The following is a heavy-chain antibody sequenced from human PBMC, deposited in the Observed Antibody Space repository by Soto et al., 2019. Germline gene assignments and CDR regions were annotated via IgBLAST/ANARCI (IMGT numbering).Heavy chain of an antibody. D-gene: IGHD6-13*01. CDR1: GFTFYTYS. V-gene: IGHV3-21*01. Sequence: EVQLVESGGGLVKPGGSLRLSCAASGFTFYTYSMNWVRQAPGKGLEWVSSISSRSTYIYYADSVKGRFNISRENAKNSLYLQMNSLRGEDTAVYYCATNPYSRSWYYYYGMDAWGQGTTIIVSS. CDR2: ISSRSTYI. CDR3: ATNPYSRSWYYYYGMDA. J-gene: IGHJ6*02.